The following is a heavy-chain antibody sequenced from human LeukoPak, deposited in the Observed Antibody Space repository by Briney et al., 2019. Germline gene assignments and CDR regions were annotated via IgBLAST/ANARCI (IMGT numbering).Heavy chain of an antibody. CDR2: ISSSGSTI. Sequence: PGGSLRLSCAASGFTFSTYEMSWVRQAPGKGLEWVSYISSSGSTIFYADSVMGRFTISRDNTKNSLYLQMNSLRAEDTAVYYCARVWGYYYDSGGYSGDWGQGTLVTVSS. D-gene: IGHD3-22*01. J-gene: IGHJ4*02. CDR3: ARVWGYYYDSGGYSGD. CDR1: GFTFSTYE. V-gene: IGHV3-48*03.